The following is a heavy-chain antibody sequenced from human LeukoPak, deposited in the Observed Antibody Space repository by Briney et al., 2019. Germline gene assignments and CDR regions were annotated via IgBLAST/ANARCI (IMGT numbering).Heavy chain of an antibody. CDR2: IYASGTI. Sequence: SETLSLTCTVSGGSISSYYWSWLRQPPGKGLEWIGFIYASGTINYNSSLKSRVTISADTSKNQFSLKLTSVTAADTAVYYCARSGAATILNFFDYWGHGTLVTVS. D-gene: IGHD6-25*01. CDR3: ARSGAATILNFFDY. V-gene: IGHV4-4*09. J-gene: IGHJ4*01. CDR1: GGSISSYY.